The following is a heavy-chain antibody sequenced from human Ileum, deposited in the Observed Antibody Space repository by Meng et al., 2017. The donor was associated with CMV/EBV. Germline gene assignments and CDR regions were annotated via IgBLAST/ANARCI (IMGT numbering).Heavy chain of an antibody. CDR3: AKEIRTVAVHFDY. CDR1: GFNFRNYG. J-gene: IGHJ4*02. V-gene: IGHV3-30*18. CDR2: ISDDGTTE. D-gene: IGHD6-19*01. Sequence: CAVSGFNFRNYGMHWVRQAPGKGLEWVALISDDGTTENSADSVKGRFTISRDNSKNILYLQMNSLRPEDTAVYYCAKEIRTVAVHFDYWGQGTLVTVSS.